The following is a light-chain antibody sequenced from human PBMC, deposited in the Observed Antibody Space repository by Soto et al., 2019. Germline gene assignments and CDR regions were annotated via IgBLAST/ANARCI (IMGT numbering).Light chain of an antibody. V-gene: IGKV1-9*01. CDR3: QQRYRYPLT. CDR1: QGITTS. J-gene: IGKJ4*01. Sequence: IQLTQSPSSLSASVGDTVTIACRASQGITTSLVWYQQQPGKAPKLLIHGASTLQSGVPSRFSDSGSGTDFTLTISSLQPEDFATYSCQQRYRYPLTFGGGTKVEIK. CDR2: GAS.